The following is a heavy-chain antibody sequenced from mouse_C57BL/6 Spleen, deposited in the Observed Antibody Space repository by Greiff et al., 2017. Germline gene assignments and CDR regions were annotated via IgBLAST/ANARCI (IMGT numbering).Heavy chain of an antibody. CDR1: GYTFTSYW. CDR3: ARSLYYNGFYAMDY. J-gene: IGHJ4*01. Sequence: QVQLQQPGAELVKPGASVKLSCKASGYTFTSYWMQWVKQRPGQGLEWIGEIDPSDSYTNYNQKIKGKDTLTVDTSSSTAYMQHSSLTSEESAVYYCARSLYYNGFYAMDYWGQGTSVTVSS. V-gene: IGHV1-50*01. CDR2: IDPSDSYT. D-gene: IGHD1-2*01.